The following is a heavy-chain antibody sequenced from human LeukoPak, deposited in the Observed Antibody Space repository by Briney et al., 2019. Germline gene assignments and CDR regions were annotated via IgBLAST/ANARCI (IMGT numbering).Heavy chain of an antibody. CDR1: GGSISSYY. D-gene: IGHD3-10*01. CDR3: ARGVYGSGDY. V-gene: IGHV4-4*07. J-gene: IGHJ4*02. Sequence: PSETLSLTCTVSGGSISSYYWSWIRQPAGKGLEWIGRIDSSGSTNYNPSLNSLLTMSVDTSKHQFSLKLTSVTAADTAVYYCARGVYGSGDYWGQGTLVTVSS. CDR2: IDSSGST.